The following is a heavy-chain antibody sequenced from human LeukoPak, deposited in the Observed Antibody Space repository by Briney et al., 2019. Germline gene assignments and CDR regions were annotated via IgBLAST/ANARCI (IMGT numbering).Heavy chain of an antibody. CDR1: GGSISSSSYY. J-gene: IGHJ3*02. CDR3: AIYSGYDFVRLGGAFDI. Sequence: PSETLSLTCTVSGGSISSSSYYWGWIRQPPGKGLEWIGSIYYSGSTYYNPSLKSRVTISVDRSKNQFSLKLSSVTAADTAVYYCAIYSGYDFVRLGGAFDIWGQGTMVTVSS. CDR2: IYYSGST. V-gene: IGHV4-39*07. D-gene: IGHD5-12*01.